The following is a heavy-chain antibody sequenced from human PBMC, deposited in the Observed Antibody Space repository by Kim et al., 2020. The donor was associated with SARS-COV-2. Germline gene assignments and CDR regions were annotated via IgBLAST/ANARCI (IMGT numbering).Heavy chain of an antibody. CDR2: IIPIFVTA. D-gene: IGHD1-1*01. J-gene: IGHJ2*01. V-gene: IGHV1-69*13. Sequence: SVKVSCKASGGTFSSYAISWVRQAPGQGLEWMGGIIPIFVTANYAQKFQGRVTITADESTSTAYMELSSLRSEDTAVYYCARTKYNWNDGGGRYWYFDLWGRGTLVTVSS. CDR1: GGTFSSYA. CDR3: ARTKYNWNDGGGRYWYFDL.